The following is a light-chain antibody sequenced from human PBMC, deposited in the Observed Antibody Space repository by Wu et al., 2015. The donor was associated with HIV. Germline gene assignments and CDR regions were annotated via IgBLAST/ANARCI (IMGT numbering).Light chain of an antibody. J-gene: IGKJ1*01. CDR2: DAS. Sequence: AIQLTQSPSSLSASVGDRVTITCRTSQDIRSDLAWYQQRPGRPPKLLIYDASRLENGIPSKFSGSGSGTDFTLTISSLQPGDSATYYCLQYNTYPRTFGQGTKVEIK. V-gene: IGKV1-13*02. CDR1: QDIRSD. CDR3: LQYNTYPRT.